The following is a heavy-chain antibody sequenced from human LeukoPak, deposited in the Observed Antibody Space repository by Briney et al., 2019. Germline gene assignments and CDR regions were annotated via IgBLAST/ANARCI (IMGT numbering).Heavy chain of an antibody. Sequence: SETLSLTCAVYGGSFSGYYWSWIRQPPGKGLEWIGEINHSGSTNYSPSLKSRVTISVDTSKNQFSLKLSSVTAADTAVYYCARGSLYSSGTSWDAFDIWGQGTMVTVSS. CDR2: INHSGST. CDR1: GGSFSGYY. J-gene: IGHJ3*02. CDR3: ARGSLYSSGTSWDAFDI. D-gene: IGHD6-19*01. V-gene: IGHV4-34*01.